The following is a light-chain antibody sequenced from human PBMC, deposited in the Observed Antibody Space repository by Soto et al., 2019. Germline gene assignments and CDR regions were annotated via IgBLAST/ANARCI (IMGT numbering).Light chain of an antibody. J-gene: IGLJ1*01. CDR2: SVS. V-gene: IGLV2-14*01. CDR3: ISYTVSRSYV. CDR1: SSDIGAYNH. Sequence: HSALTHPASVSGSPGQSITISCSGSSSDIGAYNHVAWFQQFPGKTPKLVIYSVSDRPSGVSYRFSGSKSGNTASLTISGLQADDEADYYCISYTVSRSYVFGTGTKVTVL.